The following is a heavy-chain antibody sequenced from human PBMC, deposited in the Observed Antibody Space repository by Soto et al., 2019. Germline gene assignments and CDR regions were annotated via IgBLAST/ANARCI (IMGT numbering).Heavy chain of an antibody. J-gene: IGHJ4*02. CDR1: GGTFNTYA. D-gene: IGHD3-10*01. V-gene: IGHV1-69*19. CDR3: AREVQVHTPAFVY. CDR2: ISPMFGAA. Sequence: QVQLVQSGAEMKKPGSSVKVSCQSSGGTFNTYAMNWVRQAPGQGPEWMGDISPMFGAANYPPKFQGRVTITADESTGTSYMQLSSLPSEGTALYFCAREVQVHTPAFVYWGQGTLVTVSS.